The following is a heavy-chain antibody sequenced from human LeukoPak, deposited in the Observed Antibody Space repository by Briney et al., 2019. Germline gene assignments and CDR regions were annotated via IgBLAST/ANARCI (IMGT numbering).Heavy chain of an antibody. CDR3: ASPIRDGLLPDAFDI. V-gene: IGHV5-51*01. CDR1: GYSFTSYW. CDR2: IYPGDSDT. Sequence: KLGESLKISCKGSGYSFTSYWIGWVRQMPGKGLEWMGIIYPGDSDTRYSPSFQGQVTISADKSISTAYLQWSSLKASDTAMYYCASPIRDGLLPDAFDIWGQGTMVTVSS. J-gene: IGHJ3*02. D-gene: IGHD2-21*01.